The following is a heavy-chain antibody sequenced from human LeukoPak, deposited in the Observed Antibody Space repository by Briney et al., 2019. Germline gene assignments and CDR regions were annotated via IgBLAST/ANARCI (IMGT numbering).Heavy chain of an antibody. V-gene: IGHV4-34*01. D-gene: IGHD3-3*01. CDR3: ARDGIAVFGVITGNYYYMDV. CDR1: RGSFSDYS. J-gene: IGHJ6*03. CDR2: VSHGGTT. Sequence: SETLSLTCTVYRGSFSDYSWSWIRQPPGKGLEWIGEVSHGGTTNYNPSLESRVTISIDTSNSQFSLNLKSVTAADSGVYYCARDGIAVFGVITGNYYYMDVWGKGTTVTVSS.